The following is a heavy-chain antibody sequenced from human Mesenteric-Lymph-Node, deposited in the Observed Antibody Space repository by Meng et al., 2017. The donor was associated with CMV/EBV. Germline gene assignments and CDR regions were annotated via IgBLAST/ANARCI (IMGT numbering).Heavy chain of an antibody. D-gene: IGHD3-16*01. V-gene: IGHV3-9*01. Sequence: GGSLRLSCAASGFTFDDYAMHWVRQAPGKGLEWVSGISWDIGSIGYADSVKGRFTISRDNAKNTLYLKMNSLRAEDTAVYYCARDDDGPQAFDMWGQGTMVTVSS. CDR2: ISWDIGSI. CDR3: ARDDDGPQAFDM. J-gene: IGHJ3*02. CDR1: GFTFDDYA.